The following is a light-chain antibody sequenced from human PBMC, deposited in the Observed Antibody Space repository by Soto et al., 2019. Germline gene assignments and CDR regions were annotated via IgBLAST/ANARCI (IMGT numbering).Light chain of an antibody. Sequence: EIVLTQSPGTLSLFPGERVTLSCRASQSVSSSYLAWYQQKPGQAPRLLIYAASSRATGIPDRFSGSGSGTDFTLTISRLEPEDFAVYYCQQYGSSPWTFGQGTKVEIK. J-gene: IGKJ1*01. CDR2: AAS. CDR3: QQYGSSPWT. CDR1: QSVSSSY. V-gene: IGKV3-20*01.